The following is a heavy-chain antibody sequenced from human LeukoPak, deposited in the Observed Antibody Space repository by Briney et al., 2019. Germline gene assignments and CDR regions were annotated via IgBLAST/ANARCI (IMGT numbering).Heavy chain of an antibody. CDR3: ARGVVVAATTRAFDI. Sequence: SETLSLTCTVSGGSISSSSYYWGWIRQPPGKGLEWIGSIYYSGSTYYNPSLKSRVTISVDTSKNQFSLKLSSVTAADTAVYYCARGVVVAATTRAFDIWGQGTMVTVSS. CDR1: GGSISSSSYY. V-gene: IGHV4-39*01. J-gene: IGHJ3*02. D-gene: IGHD2-15*01. CDR2: IYYSGST.